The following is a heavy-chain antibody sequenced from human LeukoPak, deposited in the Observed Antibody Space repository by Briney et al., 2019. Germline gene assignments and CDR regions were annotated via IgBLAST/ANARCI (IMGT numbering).Heavy chain of an antibody. V-gene: IGHV3-53*01. CDR3: AKWGDFDVLTGYYVPDF. D-gene: IGHD3-9*01. Sequence: GGSLRLSCAASGFTVSSNYMSWVRQAPGKGLEWVSVIYSGGKTFYADSVKGRCTISKDNSKNTLYLQMNSLRAEDTAVYYCAKWGDFDVLTGYYVPDFWGQGTLVTVSS. CDR1: GFTVSSNY. J-gene: IGHJ4*02. CDR2: IYSGGKT.